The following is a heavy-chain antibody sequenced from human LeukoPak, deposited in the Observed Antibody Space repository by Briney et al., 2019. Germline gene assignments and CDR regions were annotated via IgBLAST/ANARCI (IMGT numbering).Heavy chain of an antibody. CDR2: ISGSGGST. CDR1: GFTFSSYA. D-gene: IGHD6-19*01. V-gene: IGHV3-23*01. CDR3: ATSPYSSGWYYYGMDV. Sequence: GSLRLSCAASGFTFSSYAMSWVRQAPGKGLEWVSGISGSGGSTYYADSVKGRFTISRDNSKNTLYLQMNSLRAEDTAVYHCATSPYSSGWYYYGMDVWGQGTTVTVSS. J-gene: IGHJ6*02.